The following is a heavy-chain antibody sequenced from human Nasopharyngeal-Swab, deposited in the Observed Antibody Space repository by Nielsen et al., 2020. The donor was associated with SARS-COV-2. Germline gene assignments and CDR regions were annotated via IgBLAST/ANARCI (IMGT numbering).Heavy chain of an antibody. CDR3: APDPNWGLGY. D-gene: IGHD7-27*01. Sequence: GGSLRLSCAASGFTVNTNYMSWVRQAPGKGLEWVSIIYSDGSTYYAGSVKGRFTISRHNSNNTLHLQMNSLRGEDTAVYYCAPDPNWGLGYWGRGTLVTVSS. J-gene: IGHJ4*02. V-gene: IGHV3-53*04. CDR2: IYSDGST. CDR1: GFTVNTNY.